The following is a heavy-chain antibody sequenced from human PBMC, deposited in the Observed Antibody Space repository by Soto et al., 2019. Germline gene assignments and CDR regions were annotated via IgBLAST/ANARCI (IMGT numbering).Heavy chain of an antibody. Sequence: GGSLRLSCAASGFTFSSYAMSWVRQAPGKGLEWVSAISGSGGSTYYADSVKGRFTISRDNSKNTLYLQMNSLRAEDTAVYYCAKDIEDCSGGRCYSGMFYWGQGTLVTVSS. CDR3: AKDIEDCSGGRCYSGMFY. J-gene: IGHJ4*02. V-gene: IGHV3-23*01. CDR2: ISGSGGST. CDR1: GFTFSSYA. D-gene: IGHD2-15*01.